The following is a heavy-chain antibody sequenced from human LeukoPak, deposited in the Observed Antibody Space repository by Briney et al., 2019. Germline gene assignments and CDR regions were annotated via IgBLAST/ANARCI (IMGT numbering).Heavy chain of an antibody. CDR3: ARGRGVGY. V-gene: IGHV3-7*01. CDR2: IKQDGSEK. Sequence: GGSLRLSCVASGFTFSSYWMSWVRQAPGKGLEWVANIKQDGSEKYYVDSVKGRFTISRDNAKNSLYLQMNSLRAEDTAVYYCARGRGVGYWGQGTLVTVSS. J-gene: IGHJ4*02. D-gene: IGHD2-8*02. CDR1: GFTFSSYW.